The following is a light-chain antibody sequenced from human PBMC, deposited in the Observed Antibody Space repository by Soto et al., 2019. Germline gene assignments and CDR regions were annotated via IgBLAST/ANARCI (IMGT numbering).Light chain of an antibody. CDR2: EVS. CDR3: NSYTIASTWV. Sequence: QSALTQPASVSGSPGQSITISCTGTSYDVGAYNYVSWYQPHPGKAPKLMISEVSNLPSGISNRLSGSKSGNTASLTISGLQAEDEADYYCNSYTIASTWVFGGGTKVTVL. CDR1: SYDVGAYNY. J-gene: IGLJ3*02. V-gene: IGLV2-14*01.